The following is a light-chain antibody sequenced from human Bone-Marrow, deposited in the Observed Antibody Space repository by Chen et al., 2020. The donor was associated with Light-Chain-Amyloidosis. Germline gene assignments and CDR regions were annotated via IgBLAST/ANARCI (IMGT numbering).Light chain of an antibody. CDR2: DDS. CDR3: QVWDRSSDRPV. V-gene: IGLV3-21*02. Sequence: SYVLTQPSSVSVAPGHTATIPCGGNNIGSTSVHWYQQTPGQAPLLVVYDDSDRPSVIPERLSGSNSGNTATLTISRVEAGDEADYYCQVWDRSSDRPVFGGGTKLTVL. CDR1: NIGSTS. J-gene: IGLJ3*02.